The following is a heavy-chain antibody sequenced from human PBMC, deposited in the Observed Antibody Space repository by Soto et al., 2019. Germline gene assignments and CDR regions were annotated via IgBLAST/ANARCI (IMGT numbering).Heavy chain of an antibody. V-gene: IGHV3-23*05. Sequence: EVQLLESGGDLVQRGGSLRLSCAASGFTFSGYGMSWVRQAPGKGLEWVSSITSSGSNTYYVDSVKGRCTISRDNSKNTLSLQMISLPVDDTAVYYCANEQRRVAAALDYWGRGTRVTVSS. J-gene: IGHJ4*02. CDR3: ANEQRRVAAALDY. CDR1: GFTFSGYG. D-gene: IGHD6-13*01. CDR2: ITSSGSNT.